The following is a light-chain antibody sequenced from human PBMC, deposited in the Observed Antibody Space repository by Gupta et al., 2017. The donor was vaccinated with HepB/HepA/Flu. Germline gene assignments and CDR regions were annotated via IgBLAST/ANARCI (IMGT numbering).Light chain of an antibody. CDR1: GTHVIYDNH. J-gene: IGLJ2*01. Sequence: SALIQPASVSGSPGQSITVSCAGTGTHVIYDNHVSWYQQHPGKAPNLIIYDADNRPSGVSNRFTGSKSGESSSLTISGLQAEDEADYYCSAYTASSTVVFGGGTKLTVL. CDR2: DAD. CDR3: SAYTASSTVV. V-gene: IGLV2-14*01.